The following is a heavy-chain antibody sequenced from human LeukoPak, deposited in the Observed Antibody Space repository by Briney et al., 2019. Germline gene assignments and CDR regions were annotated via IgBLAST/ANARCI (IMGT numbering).Heavy chain of an antibody. V-gene: IGHV4-34*01. CDR2: INHSGST. CDR1: GGSFSGYY. Sequence: PSETLSLTCAVYGGSFSGYYWSWIRQPPGKGLEWIGEINHSGSTNYNPSLKSRVTISVDTSKNQFSLKLSSVTAADTAVYYCARVVGYCSSTSCYWAFDIWGQGTMVTVSS. CDR3: ARVVGYCSSTSCYWAFDI. J-gene: IGHJ3*02. D-gene: IGHD2-2*01.